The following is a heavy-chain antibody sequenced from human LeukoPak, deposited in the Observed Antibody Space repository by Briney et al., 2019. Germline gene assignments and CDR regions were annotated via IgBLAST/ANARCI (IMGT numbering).Heavy chain of an antibody. Sequence: SETLSLACTVSGGSISSYYWSWIRQPPGKGLEWIGYIYYSGSTNYNPSLKSRVTISVDTSKNQLSLKLSSVTAADTAVYYCARIPGVAVAGNYYYYGMDVWGQGTTVTVSS. CDR2: IYYSGST. J-gene: IGHJ6*02. V-gene: IGHV4-59*01. CDR1: GGSISSYY. D-gene: IGHD6-19*01. CDR3: ARIPGVAVAGNYYYYGMDV.